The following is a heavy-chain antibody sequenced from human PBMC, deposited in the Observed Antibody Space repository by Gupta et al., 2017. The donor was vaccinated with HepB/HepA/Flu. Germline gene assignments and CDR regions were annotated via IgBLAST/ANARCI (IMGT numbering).Heavy chain of an antibody. CDR1: GGSFSGYY. D-gene: IGHD6-6*01. CDR2: INHSGSS. V-gene: IGHV4-34*01. Sequence: QVQLQQWGAGLVKPSETLSLTCAVYGGSFSGYYWSWTRQPPGKGLEWIGAINHSGSSNYNPSRKSRVTISVDTSKNQFSLKLSSVTAADTAVYYCARGFIAADYYYYMDVWGKGTTVTVSS. J-gene: IGHJ6*03. CDR3: ARGFIAADYYYYMDV.